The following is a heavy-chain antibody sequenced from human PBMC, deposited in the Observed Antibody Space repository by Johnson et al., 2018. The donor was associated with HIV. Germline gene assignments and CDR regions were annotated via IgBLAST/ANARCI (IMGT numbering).Heavy chain of an antibody. CDR1: GFTFSSYA. CDR2: ISYDGSNK. D-gene: IGHD6-19*01. Sequence: QMQLVESGGGVVQPGRSLRLSCAASGFTFSSYALHWVRQAPGKGLEWVAVISYDGSNKYYADSVKGRFTISRDNSKNTLYLQMNSLRVDDTAVYYCARLSVSGDAFDIWGQGTMVTVSS. CDR3: ARLSVSGDAFDI. V-gene: IGHV3-30*04. J-gene: IGHJ3*02.